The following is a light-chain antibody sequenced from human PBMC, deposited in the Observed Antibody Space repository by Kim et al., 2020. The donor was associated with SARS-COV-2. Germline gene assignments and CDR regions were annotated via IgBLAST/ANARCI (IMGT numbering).Light chain of an antibody. J-gene: IGKJ5*01. V-gene: IGKV1-16*01. CDR3: QQYNRYPIT. CDR1: PGISNY. Sequence: ASVGDRVTITCRASPGISNYLAWFQHKVAKAPKALIYTASNLQTGVPSRLSGSGSGTDFTLTITSLQPEDFATYYCQQYNRYPITFGQGTRLEIK. CDR2: TAS.